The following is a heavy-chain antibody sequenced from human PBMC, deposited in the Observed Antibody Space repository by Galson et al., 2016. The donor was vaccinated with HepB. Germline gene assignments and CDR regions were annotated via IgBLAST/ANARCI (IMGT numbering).Heavy chain of an antibody. V-gene: IGHV1-18*01. CDR3: ARGSPSFYYGVDI. J-gene: IGHJ6*02. CDR2: IGGSNGNT. Sequence: SVKVSCKAFGYTFSSYGISWVRQAPGQGLEWMGWIGGSNGNTQYAQVLQGRVTMTTDTSTSTAYMELRSLRSDDTAVFYCARGSPSFYYGVDIWGQGTTVTVSS. CDR1: GYTFSSYG.